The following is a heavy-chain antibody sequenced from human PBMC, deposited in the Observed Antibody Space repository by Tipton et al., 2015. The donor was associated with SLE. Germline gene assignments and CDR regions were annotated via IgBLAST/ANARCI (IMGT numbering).Heavy chain of an antibody. J-gene: IGHJ4*02. CDR3: VVCSPSSCAYFDY. V-gene: IGHV4-31*03. CDR2: IFYSGST. Sequence: TLSLTCTVSGDSIISGAYYWSWVRQHPGRGLEWLAYIFYSGSTYYNPSLKSRLNISVDRSNNQFSLKLTSVTAADTAVYYCVVCSPSSCAYFDYWGQGRLVTVSS. D-gene: IGHD2-2*01. CDR1: GDSIISGAYY.